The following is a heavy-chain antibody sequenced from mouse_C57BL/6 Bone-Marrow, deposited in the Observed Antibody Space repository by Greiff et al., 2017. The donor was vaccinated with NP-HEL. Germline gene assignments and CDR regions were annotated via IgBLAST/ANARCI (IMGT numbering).Heavy chain of an antibody. J-gene: IGHJ3*01. CDR2: IHPNSGST. D-gene: IGHD1-1*01. V-gene: IGHV1-64*01. CDR3: ARDPGSSLAWFAY. Sequence: QVQLKQPGAELVKPGASVKLSCKASGYTFTSYWMHWVKQRPGQGLEWIGMIHPNSGSTNYNEKFKSKATLTVDKSSSTAYMQLSSLTSEDSAVYYCARDPGSSLAWFAYWGQGTLVTVSA. CDR1: GYTFTSYW.